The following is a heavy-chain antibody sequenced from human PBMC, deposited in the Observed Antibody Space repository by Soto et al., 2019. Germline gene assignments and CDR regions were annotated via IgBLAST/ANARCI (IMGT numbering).Heavy chain of an antibody. V-gene: IGHV4-34*01. D-gene: IGHD3-3*01. CDR2: INHSANT. J-gene: IGHJ4*02. CDR1: GGSFSGYY. CDR3: AREGRRRYDDSLSGYYLDY. Sequence: QVQLQQWGAGLLKPSETLSLTCAVYGGSFSGYYWSWIRQRPGKGLECLGEINHSANTHYNPSLKSRVTISIDTSKNQFSLKLSYVTAADTAVYYCAREGRRRYDDSLSGYYLDYWGQGTLVTVSS.